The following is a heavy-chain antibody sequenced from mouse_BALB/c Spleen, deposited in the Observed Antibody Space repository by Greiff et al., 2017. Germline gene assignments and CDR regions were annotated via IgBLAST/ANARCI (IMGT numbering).Heavy chain of an antibody. Sequence: QVQLQQSGAELVRPGVSVKISCKGSGYTFTDYAMHWVKQSHAKSLEWIGVISTYYGDASYNQKFKGKATMTVDKSSSTAYMELARLTSEDSAIYYCARGVRNFDYWGQGTTLTVSS. J-gene: IGHJ2*01. CDR3: ARGVRNFDY. CDR1: GYTFTDYA. V-gene: IGHV1S137*01. D-gene: IGHD2-14*01. CDR2: ISTYYGDA.